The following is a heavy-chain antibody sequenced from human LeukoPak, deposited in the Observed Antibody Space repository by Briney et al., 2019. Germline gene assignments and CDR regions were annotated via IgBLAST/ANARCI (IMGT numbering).Heavy chain of an antibody. D-gene: IGHD1-26*01. CDR3: ARGPLGWELLRSYYYGMDV. Sequence: PSETLSLTCAVYSGSFSGYYWSWIRQPPGKGLEWIGEINHSGSTNYNPSLKSRVTISVDTSKNQFSLKLSSVTAADTAVYYCARGPLGWELLRSYYYGMDVWGQGTTVTVSS. J-gene: IGHJ6*02. V-gene: IGHV4-34*01. CDR2: INHSGST. CDR1: SGSFSGYY.